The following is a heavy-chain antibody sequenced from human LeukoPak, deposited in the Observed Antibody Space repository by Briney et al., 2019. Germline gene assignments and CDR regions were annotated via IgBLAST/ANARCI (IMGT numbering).Heavy chain of an antibody. V-gene: IGHV3-21*01. CDR1: GFTFCSYS. J-gene: IGHJ3*02. Sequence: GGSLRLSCTASGFTFCSYSMSWVRQAPGKGLECVSTISGSSSYIYYADSVKGRFTISRDNAKNSLYLQMNSLRAEDTAVYYCASASYGSGTYAFDIWGQGTMVTVSS. CDR2: ISGSSSYI. D-gene: IGHD3-10*01. CDR3: ASASYGSGTYAFDI.